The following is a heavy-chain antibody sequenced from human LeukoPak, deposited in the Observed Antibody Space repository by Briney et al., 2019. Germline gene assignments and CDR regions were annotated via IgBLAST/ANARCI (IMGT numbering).Heavy chain of an antibody. CDR1: GGSISSSSYY. D-gene: IGHD3-22*01. CDR2: IYYSGST. J-gene: IGHJ4*02. Sequence: PSETLSLTCTVSGGSISSSSYYWGWIRQPPGKGLEWIGSIYYSGSTYYNPSLKSRVTISVDTSKNQFSLKLSSVAAADTAVYYCARGHTYCYDSSGYSIWGQGTLVTVSS. CDR3: ARGHTYCYDSSGYSI. V-gene: IGHV4-39*07.